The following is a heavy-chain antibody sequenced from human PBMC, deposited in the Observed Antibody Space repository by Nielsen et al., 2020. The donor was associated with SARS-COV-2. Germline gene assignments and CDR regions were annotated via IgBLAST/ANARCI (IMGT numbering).Heavy chain of an antibody. CDR2: INPYSGGT. Sequence: ASVKVSCKASGYTFTDYYIHWVRQAPGQGLEWMGRINPYSGGTNYAQKFQGTVTMTRDASISTVYMELTSDDTAVYYCARDIGVGATMDDYFDYWGQGTLVTVSS. CDR3: ARDIGVGATMDDYFDY. V-gene: IGHV1-2*06. CDR1: GYTFTDYY. D-gene: IGHD1-26*01. J-gene: IGHJ4*02.